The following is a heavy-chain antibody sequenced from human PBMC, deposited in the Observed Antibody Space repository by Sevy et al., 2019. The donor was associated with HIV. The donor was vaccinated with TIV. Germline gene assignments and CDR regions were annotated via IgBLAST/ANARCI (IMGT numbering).Heavy chain of an antibody. CDR1: GVSISTYY. Sequence: SETMSLTCTVSGVSISTYYWSWIRQPAGKGVVWIGRIYTSGSTNYNPSLKSRVTMSVDTSKNQFSLKLSSVTAADTAVYYCARGDFWSGYYYYAMDVWGQGTTVTVSS. CDR3: ARGDFWSGYYYYAMDV. V-gene: IGHV4-4*07. J-gene: IGHJ6*02. D-gene: IGHD3-3*01. CDR2: IYTSGST.